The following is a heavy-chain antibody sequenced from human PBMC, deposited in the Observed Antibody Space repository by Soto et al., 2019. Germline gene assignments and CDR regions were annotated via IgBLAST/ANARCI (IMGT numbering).Heavy chain of an antibody. V-gene: IGHV4-30-2*01. CDR3: ARVPDR. J-gene: IGHJ5*02. CDR1: GGSLRSGGYS. Sequence: SENPSPTRAVSGGSLRSGGYSWSWIRQPPGKGLEWIGYIYHSGSTYYNPSLKSRVTISVDRSKNQFSLKLSSVTAADTAVYYCARVPDRWGQGTLVTVSS. D-gene: IGHD2-2*01. CDR2: IYHSGST.